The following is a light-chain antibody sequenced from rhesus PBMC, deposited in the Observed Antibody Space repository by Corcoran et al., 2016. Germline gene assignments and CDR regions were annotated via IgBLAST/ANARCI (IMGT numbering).Light chain of an antibody. CDR2: DAS. CDR1: QTVGSN. J-gene: IGKJ2*01. Sequence: ETVVTQSPATLSLSPGERATLSCRASQTVGSNLAWYQQRPGQAPRLRIYDASRRATGIPDRFSGSGSGKEFTLTISSLEPEDVGVYYCQEYNNWNSFGQGTKVEIK. V-gene: IGKV3-42*02. CDR3: QEYNNWNS.